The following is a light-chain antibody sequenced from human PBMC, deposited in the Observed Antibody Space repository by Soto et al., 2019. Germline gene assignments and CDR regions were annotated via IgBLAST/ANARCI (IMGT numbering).Light chain of an antibody. Sequence: ETVLTQSPATLSLSPVERATLSGMASQSISSYLAWYQQKPGQAPRLLIYDASNRATGIPARFSGSGSGTDFTLTISSLEPEDSAVYYCQQRSNWPPITFGQGTRLEIK. CDR2: DAS. CDR1: QSISSY. CDR3: QQRSNWPPIT. V-gene: IGKV3-11*01. J-gene: IGKJ5*01.